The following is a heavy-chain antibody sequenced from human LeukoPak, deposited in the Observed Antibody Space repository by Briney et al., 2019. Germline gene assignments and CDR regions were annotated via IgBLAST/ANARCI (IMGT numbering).Heavy chain of an antibody. J-gene: IGHJ4*02. CDR2: ISGSGGST. V-gene: IGHV3-23*01. D-gene: IGHD3-22*01. CDR3: AKRVRDSSGYYYGDY. Sequence: GGSLRLSCAASGFTFSSYAMGWVRQAPGKGLEWVSAISGSGGSTYYADSVKGRFTISRDNSKTTLYLQMNSLRAEDTAVYSCAKRVRDSSGYYYGDYWGQGTLVTVSS. CDR1: GFTFSSYA.